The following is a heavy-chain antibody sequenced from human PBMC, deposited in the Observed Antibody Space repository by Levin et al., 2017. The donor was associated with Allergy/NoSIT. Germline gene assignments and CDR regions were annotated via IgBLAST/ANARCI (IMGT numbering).Heavy chain of an antibody. J-gene: IGHJ6*02. CDR3: ARGDLSRQTGRIGWHYDSSGYYYYYGMDV. V-gene: IGHV3-11*01. Sequence: LSLTCAASGFTFSDYYMSWIRQAPGKGLEWVSYISSSGSTIYYADSVKGRFTISRDNAKNSLYLQMNSLRAEDTAVYYCARGDLSRQTGRIGWHYDSSGYYYYYGMDVWGQGTTVTVSS. CDR1: GFTFSDYY. D-gene: IGHD3-22*01. CDR2: ISSSGSTI.